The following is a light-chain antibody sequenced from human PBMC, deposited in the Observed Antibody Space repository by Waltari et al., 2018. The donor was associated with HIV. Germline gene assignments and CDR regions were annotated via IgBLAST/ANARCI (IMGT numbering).Light chain of an antibody. J-gene: IGLJ1*01. V-gene: IGLV2-14*01. CDR1: SSDVGSYNY. CDR2: EVS. CDR3: SSYTSTSTSCV. Sequence: QSALTQPASVSGSPGQSITISCTGTSSDVGSYNYVSWYQHHPGKAPKLMIYEVSNRPPWVAQRFSGSKSGYTASLTIAGLQAEDEADYYCSSYTSTSTSCVFGTGTKVTVL.